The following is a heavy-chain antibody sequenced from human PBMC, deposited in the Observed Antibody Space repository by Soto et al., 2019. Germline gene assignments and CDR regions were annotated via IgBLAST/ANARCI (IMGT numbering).Heavy chain of an antibody. CDR3: ARDMLITMVRGVIIPDYGMDV. V-gene: IGHV3-11*01. D-gene: IGHD3-10*01. J-gene: IGHJ6*02. CDR2: ISSSGSTI. Sequence: XGSLRLSCAASGFTLSGYYMSWIRPAPGKGLAWVSYISSSGSTIYYADSVKGRFTISRDNAKNSLYLQMNSLRAEDTAVYYCARDMLITMVRGVIIPDYGMDVWGQGTTVTVSS. CDR1: GFTLSGYY.